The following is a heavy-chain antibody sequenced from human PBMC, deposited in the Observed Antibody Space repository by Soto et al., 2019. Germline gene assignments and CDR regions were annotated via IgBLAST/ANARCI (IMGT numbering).Heavy chain of an antibody. D-gene: IGHD4-17*01. Sequence: ALETLSLTCTVSGGSISSYYWSWIRQPPGKGLEWIGYIYYSGSTNYNPSLKSRVTISVDTSKNQFSLKLSSVTAADTAVYYCARDDYGEAFDIWGQGTMVTVSS. CDR3: ARDDYGEAFDI. CDR2: IYYSGST. J-gene: IGHJ3*02. CDR1: GGSISSYY. V-gene: IGHV4-59*01.